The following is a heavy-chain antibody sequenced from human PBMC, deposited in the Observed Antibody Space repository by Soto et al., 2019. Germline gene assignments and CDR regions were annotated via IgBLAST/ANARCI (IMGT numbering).Heavy chain of an antibody. V-gene: IGHV4-31*03. CDR2: IYHTGST. CDR1: GGSISRGGYF. D-gene: IGHD6-13*01. J-gene: IGHJ4*02. CDR3: GILRISAVGSS. Sequence: QVQLQESGPGLVKPSQTPSLTCTVSGGSISRGGYFWSWIRQHPGKGLEWIGYIYHTGSTNYNPSLRRRVTISVATSKNQSYLRLTLVNAAVTAVFSRGILRISAVGSSWGQGTRVNVSS.